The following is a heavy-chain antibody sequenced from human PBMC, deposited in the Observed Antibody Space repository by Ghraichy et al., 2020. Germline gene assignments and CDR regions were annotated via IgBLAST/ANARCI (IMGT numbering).Heavy chain of an antibody. V-gene: IGHV4-61*02. Sequence: SETLSLTCTVSGGSISSGSYYWSWIRQPAGKGLEWIGRIYTSGSTNYNPSLKSRVTISVDTSKNQFSLKLSSVTAADTAVYYCARSGATPGENWFDPWGQGTLVTVSS. CDR3: ARSGATPGENWFDP. D-gene: IGHD1-26*01. J-gene: IGHJ5*02. CDR2: IYTSGST. CDR1: GGSISSGSYY.